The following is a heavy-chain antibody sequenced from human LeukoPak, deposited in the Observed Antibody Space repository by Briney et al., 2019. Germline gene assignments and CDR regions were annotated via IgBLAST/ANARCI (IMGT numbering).Heavy chain of an antibody. CDR3: ARRYDYDYVWGSYRHNYFDY. J-gene: IGHJ4*02. CDR1: GGSISSGSYY. V-gene: IGHV4-61*02. Sequence: PSETLSLTCTVSGGSISSGSYYWSWIRQPAGKGLEWIGRIYTSGSTNYNPSLKSRVTISVDTSKNQFSLKLSSVTAADTAVYYCARRYDYDYVWGSYRHNYFDYWVQGTLVTVSS. D-gene: IGHD3-16*02. CDR2: IYTSGST.